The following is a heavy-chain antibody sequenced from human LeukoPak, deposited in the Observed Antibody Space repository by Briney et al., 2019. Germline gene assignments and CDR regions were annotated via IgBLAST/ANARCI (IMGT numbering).Heavy chain of an antibody. D-gene: IGHD2-2*01. V-gene: IGHV4-59*01. CDR1: GGSISSYY. CDR3: ASVPSSEYCSSTSCYGVGY. J-gene: IGHJ4*02. Sequence: PSETLSLTCTVSGGSISSYYWSWLRQPPGKGLEWIGYIYYSGSTNYNPSLKSRVTISVDTSKNQFSLKLSSVTAADTAVYYCASVPSSEYCSSTSCYGVGYWGQGTLVTVSS. CDR2: IYYSGST.